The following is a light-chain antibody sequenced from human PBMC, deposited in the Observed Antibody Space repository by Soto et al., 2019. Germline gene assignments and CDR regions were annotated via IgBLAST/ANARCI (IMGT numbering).Light chain of an antibody. CDR3: QSYDSSLSGWV. CDR2: GNS. J-gene: IGLJ3*02. Sequence: QLALTQPPSVSGAPGQRVTISCTGSSSHIGAGYDVHWYQQLPGTAPKLLIYGNSNRPSGVPDRFSGSKSGTSASLAITGLQAEDEADYYCQSYDSSLSGWVFGGGTKLTVL. V-gene: IGLV1-40*01. CDR1: SSHIGAGYD.